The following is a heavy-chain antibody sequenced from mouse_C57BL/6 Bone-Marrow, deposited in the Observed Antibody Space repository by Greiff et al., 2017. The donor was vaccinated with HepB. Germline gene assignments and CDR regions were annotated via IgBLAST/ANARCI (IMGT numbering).Heavy chain of an antibody. CDR1: GYTFTSYW. D-gene: IGHD1-1*01. V-gene: IGHV1-50*01. Sequence: QVQLQQPGAELVKPGASVKLSCKASGYTFTSYWMQWVKQRPGQGLEWIGEIDPSDSYTNYNQKFKGKATLTVDTSSSTAYMQLSSLTSEDSAVYYCARPNYYYGSSLYAMDYWGQGTSVTVSS. J-gene: IGHJ4*01. CDR2: IDPSDSYT. CDR3: ARPNYYYGSSLYAMDY.